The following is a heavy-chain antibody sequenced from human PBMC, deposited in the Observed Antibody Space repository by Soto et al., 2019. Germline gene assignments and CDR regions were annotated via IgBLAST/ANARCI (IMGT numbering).Heavy chain of an antibody. D-gene: IGHD3-22*01. Sequence: QVQLQESGPGLVKPSETLSLTCSVSGGSISSYYWSWIRQPPGKGLEWLAYIYYSGTSYNPSLKSRVSLSLDTSKYQFSLNLSSVTAAVTAVCYCVRTYYGSGSNSGEYAFGIWGQGTMVTVSS. CDR1: GGSISSYY. V-gene: IGHV4-59*01. J-gene: IGHJ3*02. CDR2: IYYSGT. CDR3: VRTYYGSGSNSGEYAFGI.